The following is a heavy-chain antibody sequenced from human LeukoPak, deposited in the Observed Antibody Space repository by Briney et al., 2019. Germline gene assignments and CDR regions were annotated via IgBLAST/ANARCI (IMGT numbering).Heavy chain of an antibody. CDR2: IIPNGGST. CDR1: GYTFTNHY. D-gene: IGHD1-26*01. Sequence: GASVKVSCKASGYTFTNHYIHWMLQAPGQGLEWMGIIIPNGGSTSYAQNFQGRVTVTRDTSTSTVYMELSSLRSEDTAVYYCARTVGSYFDYWGQGTLVTVSS. V-gene: IGHV1-46*01. CDR3: ARTVGSYFDY. J-gene: IGHJ4*02.